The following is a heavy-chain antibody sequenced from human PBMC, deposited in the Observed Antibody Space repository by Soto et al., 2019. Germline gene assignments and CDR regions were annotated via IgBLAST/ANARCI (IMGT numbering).Heavy chain of an antibody. CDR3: ERVGRPRYSSNWYPAS. J-gene: IGHJ5*02. Sequence: QVQLVQSGAAVKTPGASVKVSCKASGYTFTNYGVSCVRQAPGQELEWMGWISADNGNTKYAQKVQGRVTMTTDPSTSTAFMELRSLRSDDTAVHYCERVGRPRYSSNWYPASWGQGTLVTVAS. V-gene: IGHV1-18*01. CDR2: ISADNGNT. CDR1: GYTFTNYG. D-gene: IGHD6-13*01.